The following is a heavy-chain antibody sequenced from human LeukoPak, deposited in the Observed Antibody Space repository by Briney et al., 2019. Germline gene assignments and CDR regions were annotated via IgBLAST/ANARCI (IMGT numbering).Heavy chain of an antibody. Sequence: SETLSLTCTVSGGSISSSSYYWGWIRQPPGKGLEWIGSIYYSGSTYYNPSLKSRVTISVDTSKNQFSLKLSSVTAADTAVYYCARLAHFLEWLLSDPWGQGTLVTVSS. CDR1: GGSISSSSYY. CDR3: ARLAHFLEWLLSDP. CDR2: IYYSGST. V-gene: IGHV4-39*01. J-gene: IGHJ5*02. D-gene: IGHD3-3*01.